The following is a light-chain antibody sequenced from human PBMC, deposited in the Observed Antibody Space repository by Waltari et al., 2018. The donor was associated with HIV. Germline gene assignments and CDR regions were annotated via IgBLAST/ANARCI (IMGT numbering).Light chain of an antibody. CDR3: QQSYTNPYT. V-gene: IGKV1-39*01. CDR1: QFISRY. Sequence: DIQMTQSPSSLSASLGDTVTITCRASQFISRYLSWYQQTPGNAPKLLIYAASSLQRGVPSRFSGSGAGTDFTLTISGLQSEDCATYYCQQSYTNPYTFGLGTQVDIK. J-gene: IGKJ2*01. CDR2: AAS.